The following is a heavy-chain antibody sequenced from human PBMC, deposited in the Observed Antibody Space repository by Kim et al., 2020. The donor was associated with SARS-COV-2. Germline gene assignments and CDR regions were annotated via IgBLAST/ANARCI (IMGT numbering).Heavy chain of an antibody. V-gene: IGHV1-58*01. CDR2: IVIGSGFT. Sequence: SVKVSCNTSGFPSTTSAVQWVRQARGQPLEWIGWIVIGSGFTRYAQKFRERVTIANDMSTRTVYMELRSLRSEDTAVYYCAADSTARFSSAGVEAFDIW. J-gene: IGHJ3*02. CDR3: AADSTARFSSAGVEAFDI. CDR1: GFPSTTSA. D-gene: IGHD3-22*01.